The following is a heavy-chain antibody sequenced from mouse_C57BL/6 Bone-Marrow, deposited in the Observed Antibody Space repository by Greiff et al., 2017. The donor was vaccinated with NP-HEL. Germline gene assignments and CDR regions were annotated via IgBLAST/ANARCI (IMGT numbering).Heavy chain of an antibody. Sequence: VQLKQPGAELVKPGASVKLSCKASGYTFTSYWMHWVKQRPGQGLEWIGMIHPNSGSTNYNEKFKSKATLTVDKSSSTAYMQLSSLTSEDSAVYYCARSRVYYGSSYVFDYWGQGTTLTVSS. J-gene: IGHJ2*01. CDR1: GYTFTSYW. CDR3: ARSRVYYGSSYVFDY. D-gene: IGHD1-1*01. V-gene: IGHV1-64*01. CDR2: IHPNSGST.